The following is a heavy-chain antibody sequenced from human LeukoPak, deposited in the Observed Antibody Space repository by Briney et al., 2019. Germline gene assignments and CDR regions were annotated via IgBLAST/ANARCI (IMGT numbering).Heavy chain of an antibody. CDR1: GFTFSSYA. V-gene: IGHV3-23*01. CDR3: AKDRGSPLLYSGSYNDFDY. J-gene: IGHJ4*02. CDR2: ISGSGGST. Sequence: PGGSLRLSCAASGFTFSSYAMSWVRQAPGKGLEWVSAISGSGGSTYYADSVKGRFTISRDNSKNTLYLQMNSLRAEDTAVYYCAKDRGSPLLYSGSYNDFDYWGQGTLVTVSS. D-gene: IGHD1-26*01.